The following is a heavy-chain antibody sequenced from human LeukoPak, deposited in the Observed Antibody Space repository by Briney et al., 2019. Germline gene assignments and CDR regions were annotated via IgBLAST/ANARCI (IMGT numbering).Heavy chain of an antibody. CDR3: ARARLTDYVWGRRTFDI. V-gene: IGHV3-66*01. D-gene: IGHD3-16*01. Sequence: GGSLRLSCAASEFSVGSNYMTWVRQAPGKGLEWVSLIYSGGSTYYADSVKGRFTISRDNAKKSLYLQMNSLRAEDTAVYYCARARLTDYVWGRRTFDIWGQGTMVTISS. CDR1: EFSVGSNY. CDR2: IYSGGST. J-gene: IGHJ3*02.